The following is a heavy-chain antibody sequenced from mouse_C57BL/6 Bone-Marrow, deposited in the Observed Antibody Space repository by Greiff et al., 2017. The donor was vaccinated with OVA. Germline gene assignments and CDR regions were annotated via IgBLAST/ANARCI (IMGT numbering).Heavy chain of an antibody. V-gene: IGHV1-4*01. CDR1: GYTFTSYT. CDR3: APFLLRLFAY. D-gene: IGHD1-1*01. Sequence: QVQLQQSGAELARPGASVKMSCKASGYTFTSYTMHWVKQRPGQGLEWIGYINPSSGYTKYNQKFKDKATLTAAKSSSTAYMQLSSLTSEDSAVYYCAPFLLRLFAYWGQGTLVTVSA. J-gene: IGHJ3*01. CDR2: INPSSGYT.